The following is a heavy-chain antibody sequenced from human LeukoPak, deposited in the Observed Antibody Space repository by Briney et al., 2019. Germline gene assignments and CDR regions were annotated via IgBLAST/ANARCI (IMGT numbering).Heavy chain of an antibody. V-gene: IGHV3-48*03. D-gene: IGHD3-9*01. CDR1: GFTFSSYE. CDR3: ARDTLNGPFVISLDY. CDR2: ISSDGHVE. Sequence: PGGSLRLSCAASGFTFSSYEMNWVRQAPGKGLEWASHISSDGHVETYVDSVRGRFTMSRDNAKNFLFLQMDGLRAEDTAVYYCARDTLNGPFVISLDYWGQGALVTVSS. J-gene: IGHJ4*02.